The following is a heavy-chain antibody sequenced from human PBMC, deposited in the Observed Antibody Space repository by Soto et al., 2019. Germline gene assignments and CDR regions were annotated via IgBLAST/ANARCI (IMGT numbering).Heavy chain of an antibody. CDR2: INHSGGT. J-gene: IGHJ4*02. CDR1: DASFSGYY. V-gene: IGHV4-34*01. Sequence: QVQLQEWGAGLLKPSETLSLTCDIYDASFSGYYWSWIRRPPGKGLEWIGEINHSGGTNSNASLKSRVTLSLGTSKNQFSLKLTYVTAADTAVYFCASGSFETSPFDYWDQGTLVTVSS. CDR3: ASGSFETSPFDY.